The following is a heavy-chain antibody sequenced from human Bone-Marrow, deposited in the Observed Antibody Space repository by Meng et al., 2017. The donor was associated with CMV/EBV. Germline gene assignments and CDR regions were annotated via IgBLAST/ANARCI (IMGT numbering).Heavy chain of an antibody. J-gene: IGHJ6*02. V-gene: IGHV3-7*01. Sequence: ETLSLTCNVSGGSISSYYWTWIRQPPGKGLEWMANIKQDGSEKYYVDSVKGRFTISRDNAKNSLYLQMNSLRAEDTAVYYCARDQNGMDVWGQGTTVTVSS. CDR1: GGSISSYY. CDR2: IKQDGSEK. CDR3: ARDQNGMDV.